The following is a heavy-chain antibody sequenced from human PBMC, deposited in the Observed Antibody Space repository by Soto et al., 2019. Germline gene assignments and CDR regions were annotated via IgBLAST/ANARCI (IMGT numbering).Heavy chain of an antibody. CDR2: ISYDGSNK. CDR3: AKASKTLIAAVDY. J-gene: IGHJ4*02. Sequence: QPGGSLRLSCAASGFTFSSYGMHWVRQAPGKGLEWVAVISYDGSNKYYADSVKGRFTISRDNSKNTLYLQMNSLRAEDTAVYYCAKASKTLIAAVDYWGQGTLVTVSS. CDR1: GFTFSSYG. V-gene: IGHV3-30*18. D-gene: IGHD6-13*01.